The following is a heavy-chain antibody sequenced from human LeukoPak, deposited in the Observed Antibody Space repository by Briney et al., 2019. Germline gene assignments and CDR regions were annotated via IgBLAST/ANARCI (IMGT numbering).Heavy chain of an antibody. Sequence: GGSLRLSCAASGFTFSNYWMSWVRQAPGKGLEWVAVISYDGSNKYYADSVKGRFTISRDNSKNTLYLQMNSLRAEDTAVYYCAKHGYYYGMDVWGQGTTVTVSS. CDR1: GFTFSNYW. V-gene: IGHV3-30*18. CDR3: AKHGYYYGMDV. J-gene: IGHJ6*02. CDR2: ISYDGSNK.